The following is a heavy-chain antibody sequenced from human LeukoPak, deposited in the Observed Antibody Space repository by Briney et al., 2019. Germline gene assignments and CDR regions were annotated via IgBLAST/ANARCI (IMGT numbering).Heavy chain of an antibody. CDR2: IHHSGST. Sequence: PSQTLSLTCAVSGGSINSGAYSWSWIRQPPGKGLEWIGYIHHSGSTYYNPPLKSRVTISVDRSKNQFSLKLSSVTAADTAVYYCARAVDTAMVNWGQGTLVTVSS. CDR3: ARAVDTAMVN. J-gene: IGHJ4*02. V-gene: IGHV4-30-2*01. D-gene: IGHD5-18*01. CDR1: GGSINSGAYS.